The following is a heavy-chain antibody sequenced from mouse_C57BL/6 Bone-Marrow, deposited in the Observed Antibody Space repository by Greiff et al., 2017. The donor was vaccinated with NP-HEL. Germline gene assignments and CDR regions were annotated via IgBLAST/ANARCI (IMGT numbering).Heavy chain of an antibody. CDR1: GFTFSSYG. D-gene: IGHD2-1*01. V-gene: IGHV5-6*01. J-gene: IGHJ3*01. Sequence: EVMLVESGGDLVKPGGSLKLSCAASGFTFSSYGMSWVRQTPDKRLEWVATISSGGSYTYYPDSVKGRFTISRDNAKNTLYLQMSSLKSEATAMYYCASGGGYGNYAAYWGQGTLVTVSA. CDR3: ASGGGYGNYAAY. CDR2: ISSGGSYT.